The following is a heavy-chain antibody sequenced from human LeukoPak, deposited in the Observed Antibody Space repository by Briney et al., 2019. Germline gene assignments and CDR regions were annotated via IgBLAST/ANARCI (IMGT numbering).Heavy chain of an antibody. Sequence: PETLSLTCTVSGGSISSYYWSWIRQPAGKGLEWIGRIYTSGGTTYNPSLKSRVTMSVDKSKNQLSLKLSSVTAADTAMYYCARDRPVGDYYGSGSYSLDYWGQGTLVTVSS. V-gene: IGHV4-4*07. D-gene: IGHD3-10*01. CDR3: ARDRPVGDYYGSGSYSLDY. J-gene: IGHJ4*02. CDR1: GGSISSYY. CDR2: IYTSGGT.